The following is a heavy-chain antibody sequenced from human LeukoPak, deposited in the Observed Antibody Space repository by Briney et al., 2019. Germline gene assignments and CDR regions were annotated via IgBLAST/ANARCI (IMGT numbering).Heavy chain of an antibody. D-gene: IGHD6-13*01. CDR3: ARQKVYGITARGPAISYYYYYMDV. CDR2: INPSGSST. Sequence: ASVKVTCKASGYAFTRHYMHWVRQAPGQGLEWMGLINPSGSSTIYAQKFQGRVTMTRDMSTSTDYMELSSLRSEDTAVYYCARQKVYGITARGPAISYYYYYMDVWGKGTTVTISS. V-gene: IGHV1-46*01. J-gene: IGHJ6*03. CDR1: GYAFTRHY.